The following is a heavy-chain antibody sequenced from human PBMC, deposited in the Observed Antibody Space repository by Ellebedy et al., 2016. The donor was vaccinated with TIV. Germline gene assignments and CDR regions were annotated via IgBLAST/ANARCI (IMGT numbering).Heavy chain of an antibody. CDR2: ISAFNGDT. J-gene: IGHJ4*02. CDR1: GYTFTSFG. Sequence: ASVKVSCKASGYTFTSFGITWVRQAPGQGLEWMGWISAFNGDTNYVQKLQGRVTMTSDTSPSTAYMEMRSLRSDDTAVYYCARVIGLRDCSGDICSPPPPLDHWGQGALVTVSS. CDR3: ARVIGLRDCSGDICSPPPPLDH. D-gene: IGHD2-15*01. V-gene: IGHV1-18*04.